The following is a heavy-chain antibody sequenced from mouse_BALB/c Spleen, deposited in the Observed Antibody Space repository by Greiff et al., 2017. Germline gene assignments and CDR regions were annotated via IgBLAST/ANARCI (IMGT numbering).Heavy chain of an antibody. V-gene: IGHV1-15*01. D-gene: IGHD2-10*02. J-gene: IGHJ2*01. Sequence: VQLQESGAELVRPGASVTLSCKASGYTFTDYEMHWVKQTPVHGLEWIGAIDPETGGTSYNQKFKGKATLTADKSSSTAYMELRSQTSEDSAVYYCTRGEYGSYLCDYWGQGTTLTVSS. CDR2: IDPETGGT. CDR3: TRGEYGSYLCDY. CDR1: GYTFTDYE.